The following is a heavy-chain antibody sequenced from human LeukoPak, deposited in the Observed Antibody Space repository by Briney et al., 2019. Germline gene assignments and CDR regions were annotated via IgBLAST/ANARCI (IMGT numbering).Heavy chain of an antibody. Sequence: SETLSLTCAVYGGSFSGYYWGWIRQPPGKGLEWIGEINHSGSTNYNPSLKSRVTISVDTSKNQFSLKLSSVTAADTAVYYCASRHYYDSSGYYFDYWGQGTLVTVSS. CDR3: ASRHYYDSSGYYFDY. D-gene: IGHD3-22*01. J-gene: IGHJ4*02. CDR1: GGSFSGYY. CDR2: INHSGST. V-gene: IGHV4-34*01.